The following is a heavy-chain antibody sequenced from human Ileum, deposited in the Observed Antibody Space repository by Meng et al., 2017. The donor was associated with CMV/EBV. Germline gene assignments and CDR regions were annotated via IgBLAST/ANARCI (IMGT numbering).Heavy chain of an antibody. J-gene: IGHJ4*02. CDR2: IYTSGSS. Sequence: QVELTESGPGLVKPSETLSLTCTGSGGSMSSYYWSWIRQPGGKGLEWIGRIYTSGSSNYNSSLKSRVTMSVDTSKNQFSMKLNSVTAADTAVYYCAREGPTDWGRALDYWGQGTLVTVSS. CDR3: AREGPTDWGRALDY. D-gene: IGHD7-27*01. CDR1: GGSMSSYY. V-gene: IGHV4-4*07.